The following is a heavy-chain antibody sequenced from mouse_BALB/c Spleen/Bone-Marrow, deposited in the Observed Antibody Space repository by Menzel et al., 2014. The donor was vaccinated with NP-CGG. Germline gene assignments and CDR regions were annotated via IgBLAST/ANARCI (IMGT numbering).Heavy chain of an antibody. V-gene: IGHV14-3*02. CDR1: GFNIKDTY. J-gene: IGHJ1*01. CDR2: IDPANGNT. Sequence: VHVKQSGAEPVKPGASVKLSCTASGFNIKDTYMHWVKQRPEQGLEWIGRIDPANGNTKYDPKFQGKATITADTSSNPAYLQLSSLTSEDTAVYYCASYRYAWYFDVWGAGTAVTVSS. CDR3: ASYRYAWYFDV. D-gene: IGHD2-14*01.